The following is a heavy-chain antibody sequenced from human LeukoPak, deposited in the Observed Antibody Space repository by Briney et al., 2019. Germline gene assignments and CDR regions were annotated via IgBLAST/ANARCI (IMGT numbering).Heavy chain of an antibody. J-gene: IGHJ6*02. CDR1: GGSISSGDYY. CDR2: IYYSGST. D-gene: IGHD5-18*01. V-gene: IGHV4-30-4*01. CDR3: STYSTEDHGMDV. Sequence: SETLSLTCTVSGGSISSGDYYWSWIRQPPGKGLEWIGYIYYSGSTYYNPSLKSRVIISVDTSRNQFSLKLSSVTAADTAVYYCSTYSTEDHGMDVWGQGTTVTVSS.